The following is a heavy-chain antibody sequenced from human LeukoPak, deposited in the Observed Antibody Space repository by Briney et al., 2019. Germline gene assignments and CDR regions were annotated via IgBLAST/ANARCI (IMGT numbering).Heavy chain of an antibody. V-gene: IGHV3-23*01. J-gene: IGHJ4*02. D-gene: IGHD1-26*01. CDR3: AKGLVGAPGGFDY. Sequence: GGSLRVSCAASGFTFSSYAMSWVRQAPGNGLEWVSAISGSGGSTYYADSVKGRFTISRDNSKNTLYLQMNSLRAEDTAVYYCAKGLVGAPGGFDYWGQGTLVTVSS. CDR1: GFTFSSYA. CDR2: ISGSGGST.